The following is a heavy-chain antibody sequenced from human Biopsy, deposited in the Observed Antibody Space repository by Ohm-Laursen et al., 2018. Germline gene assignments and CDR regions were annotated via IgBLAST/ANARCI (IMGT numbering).Heavy chain of an antibody. V-gene: IGHV4-59*01. D-gene: IGHD2/OR15-2a*01. CDR1: GGSISSDY. J-gene: IGHJ6*02. Sequence: SETLSLTCSVSGGSISSDYWSWIRQTPGKGLELIGYIYYSGSTNYNPSLKSRVTISVDTSKNQFSLRLNSVTAADTAVYYCARATNSTGWPYYYFYGMDVWGQGTTVTVSS. CDR2: IYYSGST. CDR3: ARATNSTGWPYYYFYGMDV.